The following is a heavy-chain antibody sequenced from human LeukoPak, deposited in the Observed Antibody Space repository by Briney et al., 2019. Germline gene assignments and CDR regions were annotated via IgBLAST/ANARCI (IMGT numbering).Heavy chain of an antibody. J-gene: IGHJ4*02. CDR3: ARDHSGSYLRY. Sequence: SETLSLTCTVSGGSISSYYWSWIRQPPGKGLEWIGYIYYSGSTNYNPSLKSRVTISVATSKNQFSLKLSSVTAADTAVYYCARDHSGSYLRYWGQGTLVTVSS. CDR1: GGSISSYY. CDR2: IYYSGST. V-gene: IGHV4-59*01. D-gene: IGHD1-26*01.